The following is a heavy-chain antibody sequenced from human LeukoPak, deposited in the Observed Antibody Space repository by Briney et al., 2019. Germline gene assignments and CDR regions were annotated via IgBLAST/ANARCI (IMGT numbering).Heavy chain of an antibody. CDR2: IRYDGSKK. J-gene: IGHJ4*02. CDR1: GFTFSNAW. CDR3: ARGIYDSGSYPPYY. Sequence: GGSLRLSCAASGFTFSNAWMNWVRQAPGKGLEGVAFIRYDGSKKYSADSVKGRFTISRDNSKNTLYLQMNSLRAEDTAVYYCARGIYDSGSYPPYYWGQGTLVTVSS. V-gene: IGHV3-30*02. D-gene: IGHD3-10*01.